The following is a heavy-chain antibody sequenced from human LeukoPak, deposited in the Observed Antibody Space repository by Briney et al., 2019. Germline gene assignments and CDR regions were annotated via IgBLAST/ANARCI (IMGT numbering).Heavy chain of an antibody. D-gene: IGHD2-21*02. CDR1: GFTFSSYE. CDR3: ARVAGEGDSSYYYHMDV. Sequence: GGSLRLSCVASGFTFSSYEMNWVRQAPGKGLEWVSSIDSVDASRYYADSLKGRFTISRDNAKKTLFLQMTSLRVEDTAVYYCARVAGEGDSSYYYHMDVWGKGTTVTISS. CDR2: IDSVDASR. J-gene: IGHJ6*03. V-gene: IGHV3-48*03.